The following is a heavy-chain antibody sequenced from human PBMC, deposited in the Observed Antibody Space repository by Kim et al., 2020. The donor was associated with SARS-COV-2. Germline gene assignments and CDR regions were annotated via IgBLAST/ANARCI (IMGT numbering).Heavy chain of an antibody. CDR3: ARGWFGAYYFGY. V-gene: IGHV3-74*01. D-gene: IGHD3-10*01. J-gene: IGHJ4*02. Sequence: GGSLRLSCAASGFTFSSYWMHWVRQAPGKGLVWVSRINSDGSSTSYADSVKGRFTISRDNAKNTLYLQMNSLRAEDTAVYYCARGWFGAYYFGYWGQGTLVTGSS. CDR2: INSDGSST. CDR1: GFTFSSYW.